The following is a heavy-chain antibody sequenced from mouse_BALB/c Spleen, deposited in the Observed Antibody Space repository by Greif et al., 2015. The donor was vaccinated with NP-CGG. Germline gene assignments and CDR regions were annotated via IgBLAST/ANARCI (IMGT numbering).Heavy chain of an antibody. D-gene: IGHD4-1*01. CDR3: ARLNWYHHYFDY. CDR1: GFTFSSFG. CDR2: ISSGSSTI. J-gene: IGHJ2*01. V-gene: IGHV5-17*02. Sequence: EVQLVESGGGLVQPGGSRKLSCAASGFTFSSFGMHWVRQAPEKGLEWVAYISSGSSTIYYADTVKGRFTISRDNPKNTLFLQMTSLMSDDTAMYYCARLNWYHHYFDYWVQGTTLTVSS.